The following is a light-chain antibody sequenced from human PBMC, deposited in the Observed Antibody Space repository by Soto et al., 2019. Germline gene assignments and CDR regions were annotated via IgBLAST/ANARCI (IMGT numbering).Light chain of an antibody. Sequence: QMSQSPSTLSSSVEDIVTITCRASQSISSWLAWYQQKPGKAPKLLIYDASSLESGVPSRFSGSGSGTEFTLTISSLQPDDFATYYCQQYNSYSRKFGQGTKVDIK. J-gene: IGKJ1*01. V-gene: IGKV1-5*01. CDR3: QQYNSYSRK. CDR1: QSISSW. CDR2: DAS.